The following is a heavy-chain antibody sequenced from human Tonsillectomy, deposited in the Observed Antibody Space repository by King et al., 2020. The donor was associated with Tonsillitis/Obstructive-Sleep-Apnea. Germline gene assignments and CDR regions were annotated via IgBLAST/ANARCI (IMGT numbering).Heavy chain of an antibody. V-gene: IGHV3-48*02. Sequence: VQLVESGGGLVQPGGSLRLSCAASGFTFSDYGMSWVRRGPGKGLEWVSFVTGSGATIYYADSVKGRFTISRDGAKNSLYLQMDSLTDEDTAVYYCAGDQAPFQGLFYYMDVWGIGTTVIVSS. CDR3: AGDQAPFQGLFYYMDV. CDR2: VTGSGATI. CDR1: GFTFSDYG. J-gene: IGHJ6*03. D-gene: IGHD6-19*01.